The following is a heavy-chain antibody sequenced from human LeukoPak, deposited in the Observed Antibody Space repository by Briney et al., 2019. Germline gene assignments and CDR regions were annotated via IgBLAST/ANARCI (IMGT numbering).Heavy chain of an antibody. CDR1: GFTFSSYW. CDR2: INSDGSTT. CDR3: ARVIYSGWEGELSD. V-gene: IGHV3-74*01. D-gene: IGHD6-19*01. Sequence: GGSLRLSCAASGFTFSSYWMHWVRQAPGKGLVWVSRINSDGSTTSYADSGMGRFTISRDNAKNTLYLQMNSLRAEDTAVYYCARVIYSGWEGELSDWGQGALVTVSS. J-gene: IGHJ4*02.